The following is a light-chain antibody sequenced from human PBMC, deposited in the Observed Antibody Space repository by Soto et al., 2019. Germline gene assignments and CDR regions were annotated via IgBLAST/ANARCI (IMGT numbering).Light chain of an antibody. CDR1: QSISSW. J-gene: IGKJ1*01. V-gene: IGKV1-5*03. CDR2: KAS. Sequence: DIQMTQSPSTLSASVGDRVTITCRASQSISSWLAWYQQKPGKAPKLLIYKASSLESGVPSRFSGSGSGTEVTLTISSLQPADFATYYCQQYNSYSPWTFGQGTKVEIK. CDR3: QQYNSYSPWT.